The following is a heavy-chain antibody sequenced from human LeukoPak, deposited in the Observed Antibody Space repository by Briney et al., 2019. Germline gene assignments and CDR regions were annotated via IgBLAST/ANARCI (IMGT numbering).Heavy chain of an antibody. CDR3: AKYLGYSRIGLDY. D-gene: IGHD5-12*01. CDR1: GYTFTGSY. Sequence: ASVKVSCKASGYTFTGSYINWVRQAPGPGLEWMGRINPNSGDTNVAQKFHGRVTLTRDTSISTSYMELSSLRSEATAVYYCAKYLGYSRIGLDYWDQGTLVTVSS. CDR2: INPNSGDT. V-gene: IGHV1-2*06. J-gene: IGHJ4*02.